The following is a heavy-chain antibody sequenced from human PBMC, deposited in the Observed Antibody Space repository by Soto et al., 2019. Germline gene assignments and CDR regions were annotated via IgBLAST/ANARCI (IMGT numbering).Heavy chain of an antibody. CDR2: ISGSGGST. J-gene: IGHJ6*03. V-gene: IGHV3-23*01. D-gene: IGHD6-19*01. CDR1: GFTFSSYA. Sequence: GGSLRLSCAASGFTFSSYAMSWVRQAPGKGLEWVSAISGSGGSTYYADSVKGRFTISRDNSKNTLYLQMNSLRAEDTAVYYCAKDRSSSGWPYYYYYMDVWGKGTTVTVSS. CDR3: AKDRSSSGWPYYYYYMDV.